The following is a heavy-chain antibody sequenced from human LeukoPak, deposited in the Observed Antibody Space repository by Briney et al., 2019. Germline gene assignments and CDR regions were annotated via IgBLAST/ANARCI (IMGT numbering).Heavy chain of an antibody. CDR3: AELGITMIGGV. D-gene: IGHD3-10*02. CDR2: IKQDGSEK. V-gene: IGHV3-7*01. Sequence: GGSLTLPCTASGFTFSSYWMIWLRQAPGKGLEWMANIKQDGSEKYYVDSVKGRFTISRDNAKNSLYLQMNSLRAEDTAVYYCAELGITMIGGVWGKGTTVTISS. J-gene: IGHJ6*04. CDR1: GFTFSSYW.